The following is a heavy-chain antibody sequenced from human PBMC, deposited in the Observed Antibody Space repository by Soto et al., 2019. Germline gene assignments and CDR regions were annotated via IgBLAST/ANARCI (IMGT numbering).Heavy chain of an antibody. CDR2: IYPGGVNI. Sequence: ASVKVSCKAIGYSFTSHYMHWVRQAPGQGLEWMGTIYPGGVNIGYAQKFKGRVTMTKDTSTSTAYMELRSLRSDDTAVYYCARGVGASYYFDYWGQGTLVTVS. V-gene: IGHV1-46*01. D-gene: IGHD1-26*01. J-gene: IGHJ4*02. CDR1: GYSFTSHY. CDR3: ARGVGASYYFDY.